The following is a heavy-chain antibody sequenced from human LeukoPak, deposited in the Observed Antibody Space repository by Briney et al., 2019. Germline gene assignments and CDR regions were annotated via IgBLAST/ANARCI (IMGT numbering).Heavy chain of an antibody. V-gene: IGHV1-18*01. CDR1: GYTFTSYG. Sequence: ASVKVSCKASGYTFTSYGISWVRQAPGQGLEWMGWISAYNGNTNYAQKLQGRVTMTTDTSTSTAYMELRSLRSDDTVVYYCARGIVVVPAATYYYYYYMDVWGKGTTVTVSS. CDR2: ISAYNGNT. CDR3: ARGIVVVPAATYYYYYYMDV. J-gene: IGHJ6*03. D-gene: IGHD2-2*01.